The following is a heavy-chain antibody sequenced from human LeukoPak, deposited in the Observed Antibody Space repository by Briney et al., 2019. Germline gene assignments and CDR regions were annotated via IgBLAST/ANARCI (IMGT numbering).Heavy chain of an antibody. D-gene: IGHD3-10*01. J-gene: IGHJ4*02. CDR3: AKDFKRLLWFGEPPR. CDR1: GFTFSSYA. CDR2: ISGSGGST. Sequence: PGGSLRLSCAASGFTFSSYAMSWLRQAPGKGLEWVSAISGSGGSTYYADSVKGRFTISRDNSKNTLYLQMNSLRAEDTAVYYCAKDFKRLLWFGEPPRWGQGTLVTVSS. V-gene: IGHV3-23*01.